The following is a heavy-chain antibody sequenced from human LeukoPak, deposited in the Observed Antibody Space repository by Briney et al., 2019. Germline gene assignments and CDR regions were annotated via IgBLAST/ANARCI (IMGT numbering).Heavy chain of an antibody. J-gene: IGHJ4*02. CDR2: ISYDGSNK. V-gene: IGHV3-30-3*01. CDR3: ASGYSSDYGGNAY. D-gene: IGHD4-23*01. CDR1: GFTFSNYV. Sequence: GRSLRLSCAASGFTFSNYVMYWVRQAPGKGLEWVAVISYDGSNKYYADSVKGRFTISRDNSKNTLYLQMNSLRAEDTAVYYCASGYSSDYGGNAYWGQGTLVTVSS.